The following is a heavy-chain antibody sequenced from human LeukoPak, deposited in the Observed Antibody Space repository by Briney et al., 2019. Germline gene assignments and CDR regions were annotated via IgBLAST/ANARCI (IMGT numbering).Heavy chain of an antibody. CDR1: GGSFSGYY. CDR3: ARGGGDYDFWSGPKRYYYYYMDV. J-gene: IGHJ6*03. D-gene: IGHD3-3*01. Sequence: TSETLSLXCAVYGGSFSGYYWSWIRQPPGKGLEWIGEINHSGSTNYNPPLKSRVTISVDTSKNQFSLKLSSVTAADTAVYYCARGGGDYDFWSGPKRYYYYYMDVWGKGTTVTVSS. CDR2: INHSGST. V-gene: IGHV4-34*01.